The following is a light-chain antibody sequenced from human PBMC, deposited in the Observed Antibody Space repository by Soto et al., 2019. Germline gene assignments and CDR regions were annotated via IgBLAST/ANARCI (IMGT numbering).Light chain of an antibody. V-gene: IGLV2-18*02. CDR2: EVN. Sequence: QSALTQPPSVSGSPGQSVTISCSGTSTDVGSHNSVSWYKQAPGTSPKLMIFEVNNRPSGVPDRLSESKSGNTASLTISGLQPEDEADYYCSSYIASITSHVFGTGTKLTVL. CDR1: STDVGSHNS. J-gene: IGLJ1*01. CDR3: SSYIASITSHV.